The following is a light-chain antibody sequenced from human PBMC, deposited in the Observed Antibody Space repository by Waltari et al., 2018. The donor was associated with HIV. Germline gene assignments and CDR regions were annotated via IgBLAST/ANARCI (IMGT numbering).Light chain of an antibody. CDR3: ASWDDSLNGYV. V-gene: IGLV1-44*01. J-gene: IGLJ1*01. CDR1: SSHIGRNA. Sequence: QSVLTQPPSASATPGQRVTISCSGSSSHIGRNAVNWYQQLPGPAPKLLIYSNNQRPSGVPDRFSGSKSGTSASLAISGLQSEDEADYYCASWDDSLNGYVFGTGTKVTVL. CDR2: SNN.